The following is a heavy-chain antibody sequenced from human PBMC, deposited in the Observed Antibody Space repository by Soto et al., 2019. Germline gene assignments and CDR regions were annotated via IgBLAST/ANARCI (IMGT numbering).Heavy chain of an antibody. J-gene: IGHJ4*02. CDR1: GGSIRNGAYY. Sequence: SETLSLTCTVSGGSIRNGAYYWSWSRHVPGKGLEWIGYIYYRGNSHYNPSLESRVSISIDMAKNQFTLKMASVTAADTAIYFCARDQRIGAAYFDYWGRGSRV. V-gene: IGHV4-30-4*01. D-gene: IGHD1-26*01. CDR3: ARDQRIGAAYFDY. CDR2: IYYRGNS.